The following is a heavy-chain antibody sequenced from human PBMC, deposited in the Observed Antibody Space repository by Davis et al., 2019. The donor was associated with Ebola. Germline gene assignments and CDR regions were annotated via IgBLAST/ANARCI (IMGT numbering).Heavy chain of an antibody. CDR2: IYYSGST. D-gene: IGHD5-24*01. Sequence: PSETLSLTCTVSGGSISSGGYYWSWIRQHPGKGLEWIGYIYYSGSTYYNPSLKSRVTMSVDTSKNQFSLKLSSVTAADTAVYYCARDKGRLQKTPGPVWFDPWGQGTLVTVSS. CDR3: ARDKGRLQKTPGPVWFDP. V-gene: IGHV4-31*03. CDR1: GGSISSGGYY. J-gene: IGHJ5*02.